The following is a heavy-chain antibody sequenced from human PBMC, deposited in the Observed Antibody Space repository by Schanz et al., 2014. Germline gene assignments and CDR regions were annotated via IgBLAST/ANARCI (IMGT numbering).Heavy chain of an antibody. CDR3: ARGTPFLCDY. Sequence: DVQLVESGGGLVQPGGSLRLSCAASGFTFTGHWMSWVRQAPGKGLEWVANIKEDGSKKYYVDSVRGRFTISRDNAKNSLYLQLNSLTAEDTAVYHCARGTPFLCDYWGQGTLVTVSS. CDR2: IKEDGSKK. V-gene: IGHV3-7*01. CDR1: GFTFTGHW. D-gene: IGHD3-16*01. J-gene: IGHJ4*02.